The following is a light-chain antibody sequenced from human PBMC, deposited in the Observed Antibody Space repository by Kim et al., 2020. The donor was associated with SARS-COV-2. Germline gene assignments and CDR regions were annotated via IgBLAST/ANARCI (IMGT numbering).Light chain of an antibody. V-gene: IGKV3-20*01. J-gene: IGKJ4*01. CDR2: GAS. CDR3: QQYATSPLT. CDR1: QSIGRNY. Sequence: DIVLTQSPGTLSLSPGERATLFRRASQSIGRNYLAWYQQKLGQAPRLLIYGASSRATGIPDRISGSGSGTDFTLTINRLEPEDFAVYYCQQYATSPLTFGGGTKLEI.